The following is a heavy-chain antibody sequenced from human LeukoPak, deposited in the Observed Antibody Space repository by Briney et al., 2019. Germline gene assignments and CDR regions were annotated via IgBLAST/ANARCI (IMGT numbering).Heavy chain of an antibody. J-gene: IGHJ4*02. V-gene: IGHV4-39*01. D-gene: IGHD3-3*01. Sequence: SETLSLTCTVSGGSISSRPYYWGWIRQPPGKGLEWIGNIYYTGSTYYNPSLKSRVTISVDTSKNQFSLKLSSVTAADTAVYYCARGLLRFLEYRGRYFDYWGQGTLVTVSS. CDR1: GGSISSRPYY. CDR2: IYYTGST. CDR3: ARGLLRFLEYRGRYFDY.